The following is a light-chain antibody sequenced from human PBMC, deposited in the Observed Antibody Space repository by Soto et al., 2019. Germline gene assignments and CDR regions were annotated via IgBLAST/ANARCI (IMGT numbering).Light chain of an antibody. V-gene: IGLV2-14*01. J-gene: IGLJ2*01. CDR1: SSDVGGYNY. CDR3: SSYTSSSTLV. CDR2: DVS. Sequence: SALTQPPSVSGSPGQSITISCTGTSSDVGGYNYVSWYQQHPGKAPKLMIYDVSNRPSGVSNRFSGSKSGNTASLTISGLQAEDEADYYCSSYTSSSTLVFGGGTKVTVL.